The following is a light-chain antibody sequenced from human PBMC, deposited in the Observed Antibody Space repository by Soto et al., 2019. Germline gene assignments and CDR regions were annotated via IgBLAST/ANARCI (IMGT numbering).Light chain of an antibody. Sequence: EIVMTQSPATLSVSPGERATLSCRASQSVSSNLAWYQQKPCQAPSLLIYGASTRATGIPARFSGSRSGTEFTPTISSLQSEDFAVCSCQQYDNWPLPFGPGTKVE. CDR3: QQYDNWPLP. CDR2: GAS. V-gene: IGKV3-15*01. J-gene: IGKJ1*01. CDR1: QSVSSN.